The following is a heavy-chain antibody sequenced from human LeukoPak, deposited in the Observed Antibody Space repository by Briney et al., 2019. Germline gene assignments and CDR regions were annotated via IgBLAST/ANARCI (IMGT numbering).Heavy chain of an antibody. CDR1: GGSISSSSYF. D-gene: IGHD2-15*01. Sequence: SETLSLTCTVSGGSISSSSYFWGWIRQPPGKGLEWIGSISYSGSTYYNPSLKSRVTISVGTSENRFSLKLNSVTAADTAVYYCARSVNIVVEYYFDYWGQGTLVTVSS. J-gene: IGHJ4*02. CDR3: ARSVNIVVEYYFDY. V-gene: IGHV4-39*01. CDR2: ISYSGST.